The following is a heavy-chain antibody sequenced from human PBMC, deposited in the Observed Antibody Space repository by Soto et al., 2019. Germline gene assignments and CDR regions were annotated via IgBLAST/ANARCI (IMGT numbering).Heavy chain of an antibody. V-gene: IGHV3-48*01. J-gene: IGHJ4*02. CDR3: AREGGPRSH. CDR1: GFPFSSYS. Sequence: EVQLVESGGKLVQPGGSLRLSCAASGFPFSSYSMNWVRQAPGKGLEWVAYITSSSSPIYYADSVKGRFTISRDNAKNSHYLQMNSLRVEDTAVYYCAREGGPRSHWCQGTLVTVSS. CDR2: ITSSSSPI. D-gene: IGHD2-15*01.